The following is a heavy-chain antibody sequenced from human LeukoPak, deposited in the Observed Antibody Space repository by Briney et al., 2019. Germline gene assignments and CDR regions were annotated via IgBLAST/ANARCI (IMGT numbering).Heavy chain of an antibody. J-gene: IGHJ3*02. Sequence: ASVKVSCKASGYTSTDYYMHWVRQAPGQGLEWMGWINPNSGGTNYAQKFQGRVTMTTDTSISTAYMELSSLRSDDTAVYYCARDNSKMSDNAFDIWGQGTMVSVSS. CDR2: INPNSGGT. V-gene: IGHV1-2*02. D-gene: IGHD1-20*01. CDR1: GYTSTDYY. CDR3: ARDNSKMSDNAFDI.